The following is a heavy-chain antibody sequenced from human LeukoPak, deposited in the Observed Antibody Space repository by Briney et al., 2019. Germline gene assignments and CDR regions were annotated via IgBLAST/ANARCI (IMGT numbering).Heavy chain of an antibody. Sequence: ASVKVSCKASGYTFTSYDINWVRQATGQGLEWMGWMNPNSGNTGYAQKFQGRVTMTRNTSISTAYMELSSLRSEDTAVYYCARAPTYYYGSGSSPGAYYYYGMDIWGQGTTVTVSS. D-gene: IGHD3-10*01. CDR2: MNPNSGNT. CDR3: ARAPTYYYGSGSSPGAYYYYGMDI. V-gene: IGHV1-8*01. CDR1: GYTFTSYD. J-gene: IGHJ6*02.